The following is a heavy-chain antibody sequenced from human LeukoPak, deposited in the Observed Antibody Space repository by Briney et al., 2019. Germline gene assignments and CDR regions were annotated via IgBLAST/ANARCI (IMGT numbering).Heavy chain of an antibody. CDR3: ARVDSSSSVALDY. Sequence: SETLSLTCTVSGGSISSYYWSWIRQPPGKGLEWIGYIYYSGSTNYNPSLKSRVTISVDKSKNQFSLKLSSVTAADTAVYYCARVDSSSSVALDYWGQGTLVTVSS. V-gene: IGHV4-59*12. CDR2: IYYSGST. CDR1: GGSISSYY. D-gene: IGHD6-6*01. J-gene: IGHJ4*02.